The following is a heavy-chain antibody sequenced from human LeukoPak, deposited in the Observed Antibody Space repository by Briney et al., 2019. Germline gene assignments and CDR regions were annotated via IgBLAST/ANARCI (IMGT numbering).Heavy chain of an antibody. CDR3: ARDVAAAGPGAFDY. CDR1: GFTFSSYG. Sequence: GGSLRLPCAASGFTFSSYGMHWVRQAPGKGLEWVAVIWYDGSNKYYADSVKGRFTISRDNSKNTLYLQMNSLRAEDTAVYYCARDVAAAGPGAFDYWGQGTLVTVSS. CDR2: IWYDGSNK. V-gene: IGHV3-33*01. D-gene: IGHD6-13*01. J-gene: IGHJ4*02.